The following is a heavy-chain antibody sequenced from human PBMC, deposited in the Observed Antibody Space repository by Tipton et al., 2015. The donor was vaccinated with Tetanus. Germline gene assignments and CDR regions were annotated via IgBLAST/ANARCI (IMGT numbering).Heavy chain of an antibody. CDR1: GGTFGSYA. V-gene: IGHV1-69*01. Sequence: QSGAEVKKPGSSVKISCEASGGTFGSYAINWVRQAPGQGLEWMGGIIPVYGTANYAPQFQGRVTITADEATGTAYMELNSLTSEDTAVYFCARPDRYCSGGSCYLALDSWGQGTMITVSS. D-gene: IGHD2-15*01. CDR3: ARPDRYCSGGSCYLALDS. CDR2: IIPVYGTA. J-gene: IGHJ4*02.